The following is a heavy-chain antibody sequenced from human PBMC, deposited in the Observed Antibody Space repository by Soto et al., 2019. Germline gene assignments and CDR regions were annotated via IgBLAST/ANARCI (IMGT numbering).Heavy chain of an antibody. CDR2: IYYSGST. CDR3: ARGDSPYDFWSGYYPSHAFDI. CDR1: GGSISSGDYY. Sequence: SETLSLTCTVSGGSISSGDYYWSWIRKPQGKGLEWIGYIYYSGSTYYNPSLKSRVTISVDTSKNQFSLKLSSVTAADTAVYYCARGDSPYDFWSGYYPSHAFDIWGQGTMVTVSS. J-gene: IGHJ3*02. V-gene: IGHV4-30-4*01. D-gene: IGHD3-3*01.